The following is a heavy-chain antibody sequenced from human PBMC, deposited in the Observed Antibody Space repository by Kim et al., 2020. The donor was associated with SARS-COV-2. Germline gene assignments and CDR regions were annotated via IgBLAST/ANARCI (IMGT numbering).Heavy chain of an antibody. CDR2: MNPADSGI. J-gene: IGHJ4*02. V-gene: IGHV5-51*01. Sequence: GESLKISCKGSGYSFTNYWMAWVRQMPGQGLEWVGMMNPADSGIRYSPSCRGQVTISADKSITTAYLQWSSLKASDTAMYYCARHLAYSDNFDFRGRGTLVTFSS. D-gene: IGHD6-13*01. CDR1: GYSFTNYW. CDR3: ARHLAYSDNFDF.